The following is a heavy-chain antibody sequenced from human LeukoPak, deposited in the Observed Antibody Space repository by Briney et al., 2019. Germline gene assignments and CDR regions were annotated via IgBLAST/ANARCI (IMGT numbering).Heavy chain of an antibody. CDR1: GGSVSSGSYY. Sequence: PSETLSLTCTVSGGSVSSGSYYWTWIRQPPGKGLEWIGNIYYSGSTKYSPSLKSRVIISVDTSKNQFSLKLSSVTAADTAVYYGARYRSTSDKRYLDPWGQGTLVTVSS. CDR2: IYYSGST. CDR3: ARYRSTSDKRYLDP. J-gene: IGHJ5*02. V-gene: IGHV4-61*01. D-gene: IGHD2-2*01.